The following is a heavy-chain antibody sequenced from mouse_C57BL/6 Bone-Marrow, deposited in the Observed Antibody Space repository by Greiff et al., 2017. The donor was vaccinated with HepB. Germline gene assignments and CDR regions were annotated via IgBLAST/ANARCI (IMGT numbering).Heavy chain of an antibody. Sequence: VQLQQSGAELVKPGASVKLSCTASGFNIKDYYMHWVKQRTEQGLEWIGRIDPEDGETKYAPTFQGKATITADTSSNTAYLQLSSLTSEDTAVYYCARSSYYYGSSYVRAMDYWGQGTSVTVSS. CDR1: GFNIKDYY. D-gene: IGHD1-1*01. CDR3: ARSSYYYGSSYVRAMDY. J-gene: IGHJ4*01. V-gene: IGHV14-2*01. CDR2: IDPEDGET.